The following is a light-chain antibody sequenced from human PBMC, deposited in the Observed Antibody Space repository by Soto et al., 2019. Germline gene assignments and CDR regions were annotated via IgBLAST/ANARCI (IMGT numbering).Light chain of an antibody. Sequence: DIQMTQSTSFLCASVGDRVTITCRASQAISNYLNWYQKKQGKALAILLFVAKTLQSGVPSRFSGSGYGTDSTLTITTLQPEDVAICYGQQCHATPPTFGQGTRLEIK. CDR2: VAK. J-gene: IGKJ5*01. CDR3: QQCHATPPT. V-gene: IGKV1-39*01. CDR1: QAISNY.